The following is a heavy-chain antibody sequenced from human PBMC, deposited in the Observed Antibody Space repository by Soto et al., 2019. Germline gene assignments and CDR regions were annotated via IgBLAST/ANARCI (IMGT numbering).Heavy chain of an antibody. CDR3: ARGSNSNFEGLIV. Sequence: SETLSLTCTISGGSISDYSWNWIRQPPGRGLEWIGHIFYRGSTKYNPSLWDRVTISRGSSQTQLSLRLKSVTAADTAIYYCARGSNSNFEGLIVWGQGILVTV. J-gene: IGHJ4*02. V-gene: IGHV4-59*01. D-gene: IGHD2-2*01. CDR2: IFYRGST. CDR1: GGSISDYS.